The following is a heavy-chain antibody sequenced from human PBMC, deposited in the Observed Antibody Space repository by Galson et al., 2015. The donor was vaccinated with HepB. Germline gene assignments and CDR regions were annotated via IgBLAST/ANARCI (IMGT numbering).Heavy chain of an antibody. V-gene: IGHV4-59*08. D-gene: IGHD2-2*02. Sequence: SETLSLTCTVSGGSITTYYWSWIRQPPGKGLEWIGCIYSIGSTNYNPSLESRVTISLDTSKNQFSLRLSSVTAADTAVYYCARTYTEYFNSWGQGTLVTVSS. CDR2: IYSIGST. CDR3: ARTYTEYFNS. CDR1: GGSITTYY. J-gene: IGHJ4*02.